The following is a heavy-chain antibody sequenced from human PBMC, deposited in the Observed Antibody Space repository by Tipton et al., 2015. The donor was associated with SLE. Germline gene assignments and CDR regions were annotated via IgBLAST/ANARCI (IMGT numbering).Heavy chain of an antibody. CDR3: ARGSPLVPGLIDY. D-gene: IGHD2-2*01. CDR1: GGSISSSSYY. J-gene: IGHJ4*02. V-gene: IGHV4-39*07. CDR2: IYYSGST. Sequence: TLSLTCTVSGGSISSSSYYWGWIRQPPGKGLEWIGSIYYSGSTYYNPSLKSRVTISVDTSKNQFSLKLSSVTAADTAMYYCARGSPLVPGLIDYWGQGTLVTVSS.